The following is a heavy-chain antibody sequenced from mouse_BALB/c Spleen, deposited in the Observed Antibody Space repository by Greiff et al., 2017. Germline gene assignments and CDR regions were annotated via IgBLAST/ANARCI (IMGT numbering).Heavy chain of an antibody. D-gene: IGHD2-1*01. V-gene: IGHV5-17*02. Sequence: EVQGVESGGGLVQPGGSRKLSCAASGFTFSSFGMHWVRQAPEKGLEWVAYISSGSSTIYYADTVKGRFTISRDNPKNTLFLQMTSLRSEDTAMYYCASRSSSNYGNYGWYFDVWGAGTTVTVSS. CDR1: GFTFSSFG. J-gene: IGHJ1*01. CDR2: ISSGSSTI. CDR3: ASRSSSNYGNYGWYFDV.